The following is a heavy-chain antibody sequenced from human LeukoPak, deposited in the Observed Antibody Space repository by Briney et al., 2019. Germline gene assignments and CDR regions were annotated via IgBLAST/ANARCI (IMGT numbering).Heavy chain of an antibody. J-gene: IGHJ4*02. CDR1: GFTFNTYE. CDR3: VSAYGGLLDY. D-gene: IGHD3-16*01. CDR2: ISANGDTI. Sequence: GGSLRLSCAASGFTFNTYEMNWVRQAPGKGLEWISYISANGDTIYYADSVRGRFTISRDNAKNSLYLLMNSLGAEDTALYYCVSAYGGLLDYWGQGSLVTVSS. V-gene: IGHV3-48*03.